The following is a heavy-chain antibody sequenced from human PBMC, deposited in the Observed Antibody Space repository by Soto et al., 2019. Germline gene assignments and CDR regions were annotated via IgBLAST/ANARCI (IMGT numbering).Heavy chain of an antibody. CDR3: ARESGGATATLDYYYFYMDV. CDR1: GDSFNDYY. D-gene: IGHD5-12*01. V-gene: IGHV1-2*04. Sequence: ASVKVSCKSSGDSFNDYYIHWVRQAPGQGFECMGWINPNGGVTKYAQKFQGWVSMTRDTSIRTVYMQLSRLRSDDTAVYYCARESGGATATLDYYYFYMDVWGTGTTVTVSS. CDR2: INPNGGVT. J-gene: IGHJ6*03.